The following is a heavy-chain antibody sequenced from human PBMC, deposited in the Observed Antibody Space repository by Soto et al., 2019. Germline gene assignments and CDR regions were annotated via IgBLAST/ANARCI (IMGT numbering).Heavy chain of an antibody. CDR2: IYTGGST. CDR3: VRHDANYFDY. J-gene: IGHJ4*02. Sequence: HPGGSLRLSCAASGITISANYMSWVRQAPGKGLEWVSLIYTGGSTYFADSVKGRFTISRDNSKNTLYLQMKSLGAEDTAVYYCVRHDANYFDYWGQGTLVTVSS. V-gene: IGHV3-66*04. CDR1: GITISANY.